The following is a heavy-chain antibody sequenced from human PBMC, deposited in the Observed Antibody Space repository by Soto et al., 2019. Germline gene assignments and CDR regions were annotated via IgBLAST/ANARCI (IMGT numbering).Heavy chain of an antibody. CDR3: ARDKNDYYDSSGCDAFVI. V-gene: IGHV4-59*01. CDR2: LYYSGIT. Sequence: SETLSLTCTVSGGSISSYYWSWIRPPPGKGLEWIGYLYYSGITNYNPSLKSRVSTSLDPSKNQFSLKLTSVTAADTAVYYCARDKNDYYDSSGCDAFVIWGQGTMVTVSS. J-gene: IGHJ3*02. D-gene: IGHD3-22*01. CDR1: GGSISSYY.